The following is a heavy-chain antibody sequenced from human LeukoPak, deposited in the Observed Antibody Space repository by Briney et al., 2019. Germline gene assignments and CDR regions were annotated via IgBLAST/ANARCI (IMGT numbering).Heavy chain of an antibody. V-gene: IGHV3-53*01. D-gene: IGHD5-18*01. CDR3: ARLQGYSLGYQYFYYMDV. CDR1: GFIVGDTH. J-gene: IGHJ6*03. CDR2: VYSGITT. Sequence: PGGSLRLSCAVSGFIVGDTHMTWVRQAPGKGLEWVSLVYSGITTHYADSVKGRFSISRDHSNNILYLQMNTLRAEDTAVYYCARLQGYSLGYQYFYYMDVWGTGTTVTVYS.